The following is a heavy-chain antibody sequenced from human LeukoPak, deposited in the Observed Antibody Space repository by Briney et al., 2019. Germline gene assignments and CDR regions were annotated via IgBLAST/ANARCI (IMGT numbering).Heavy chain of an antibody. J-gene: IGHJ3*02. CDR2: IGTAGDT. CDR3: ARAKSGYYDSSGDDAFDI. CDR1: GFTFGSYD. D-gene: IGHD3-22*01. V-gene: IGHV3-13*01. Sequence: PGGSLRLSCAASGFTFGSYDMNWVRQATGKGLEWVSAIGTAGDTYYPGSVKGRFTISRENAKNSLYLQMNSLRAGDTAVYYCARAKSGYYDSSGDDAFDIWGQGTMVTVSS.